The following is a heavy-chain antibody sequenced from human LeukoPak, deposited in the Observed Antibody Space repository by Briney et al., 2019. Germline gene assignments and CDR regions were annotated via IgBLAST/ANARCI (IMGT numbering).Heavy chain of an antibody. V-gene: IGHV3-66*01. CDR1: GFTVSSNY. Sequence: GGSLRLSCAASGFTVSSNYMSWVRQAPGKGLEWGSVIYSGGSTYYADSVKGRFTISRDNSKNTLYLQMNSLRAEDTAVYYCARVPRDGYNFGGFDYWGQGTLVTVSS. CDR2: IYSGGST. D-gene: IGHD5-24*01. CDR3: ARVPRDGYNFGGFDY. J-gene: IGHJ4*02.